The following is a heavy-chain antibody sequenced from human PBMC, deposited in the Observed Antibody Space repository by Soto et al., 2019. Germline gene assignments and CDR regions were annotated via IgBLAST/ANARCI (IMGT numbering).Heavy chain of an antibody. CDR3: ARGAARLSFYWFDP. CDR1: GGSISSYY. D-gene: IGHD6-6*01. J-gene: IGHJ5*02. V-gene: IGHV4-59*01. CDR2: IYYSGST. Sequence: NPSETLSLTCTVSGGSISSYYWSWIRQPPGKGLEWIGYIYYSGSTNYNPSLKSRVTISVDTSKNQFSLKLSSVTAADTAVYYCARGAARLSFYWFDPWGQGTLVTVSS.